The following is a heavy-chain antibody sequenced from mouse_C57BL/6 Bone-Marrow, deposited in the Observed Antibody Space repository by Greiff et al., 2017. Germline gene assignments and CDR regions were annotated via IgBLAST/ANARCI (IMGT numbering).Heavy chain of an antibody. J-gene: IGHJ3*01. CDR3: ARLYWFAY. CDR2: INPNNGGT. V-gene: IGHV1-26*01. D-gene: IGHD2-12*01. CDR1: GYTFTDYY. Sequence: EVQLQQSGPELVKPGASVKISCKASGYTFTDYYMNWVKQSHGKSLEWIGEINPNNGGTSYNQKFKGKATLTVDKSSSTAYMELRSLTSEDSAVYYCARLYWFAYWGQGTLVTVSA.